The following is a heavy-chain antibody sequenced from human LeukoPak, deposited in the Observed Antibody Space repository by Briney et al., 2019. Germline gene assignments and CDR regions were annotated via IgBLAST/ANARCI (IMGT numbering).Heavy chain of an antibody. D-gene: IGHD1-26*01. V-gene: IGHV3-23*01. CDR1: GFTSGVYA. CDR2: ISGSGGST. J-gene: IGHJ4*02. Sequence: GGSLRLSCVASGFTSGVYAMSWVRQAPGKGLEWVSAISGSGGSTYYADSVKGRFTISRDNSKNTLYLQMNSLRAEDTAVYYCALWGATGYFDYWGQGTLVTVSS. CDR3: ALWGATGYFDY.